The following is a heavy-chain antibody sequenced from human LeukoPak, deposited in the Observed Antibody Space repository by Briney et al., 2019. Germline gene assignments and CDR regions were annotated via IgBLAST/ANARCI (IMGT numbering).Heavy chain of an antibody. D-gene: IGHD6-13*01. J-gene: IGHJ5*02. CDR2: IYYSGST. Sequence: SETLSLTCTVSGGSISSYYWSWIRQPPGKGLEWIWHIYYSGSTNYNPSLKSRVTISVDTSKNQFSLKLSSVTAADTAVYYCAREYSSSWYGVWFDPWGQGTLVTVSS. CDR3: AREYSSSWYGVWFDP. CDR1: GGSISSYY. V-gene: IGHV4-59*01.